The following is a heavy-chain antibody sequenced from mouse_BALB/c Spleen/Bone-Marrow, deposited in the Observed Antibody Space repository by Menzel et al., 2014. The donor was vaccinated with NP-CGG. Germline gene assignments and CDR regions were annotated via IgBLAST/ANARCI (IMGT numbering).Heavy chain of an antibody. J-gene: IGHJ2*01. CDR1: GFNIKDTY. V-gene: IGHV14-3*02. CDR3: ASYVYGYYFDY. CDR2: IDPANGNT. Sequence: VQLQQSGAELVKPVASVKLSCTASGFNIKDTYMHWVEQRPEQRLEWIGRIDPANGNTKYDPKFQGKATITADTSSNTAYLQLSSLTSEDTAVYYFASYVYGYYFDYWGQGATLTVSS. D-gene: IGHD2-2*01.